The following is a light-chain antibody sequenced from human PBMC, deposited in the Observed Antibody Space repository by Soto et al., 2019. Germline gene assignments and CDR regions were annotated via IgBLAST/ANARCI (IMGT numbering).Light chain of an antibody. CDR2: EVS. CDR3: SSYTSSSTLV. V-gene: IGLV2-14*01. J-gene: IGLJ2*01. Sequence: QSALTQPASVSGSPVQSITISCTGTSSDVGGYNYVSWYQQHPGKAPKLMIYEVSNRPSGVSNRFSGSKSGNTASLTISGLQAENAADYYCSSYTSSSTLVFGGGTKLTV. CDR1: SSDVGGYNY.